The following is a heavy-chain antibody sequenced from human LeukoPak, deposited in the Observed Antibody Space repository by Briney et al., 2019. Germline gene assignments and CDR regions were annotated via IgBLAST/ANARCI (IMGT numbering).Heavy chain of an antibody. V-gene: IGHV4-39*07. Sequence: SETLSLTCTVSGGSISSSSYYWGWIRQPPGKGLEWIGRIYTSGSTNYNPSLKSRVTISVDTSKNQFSLKLSSVTAADTAVYYCARTHCTNGVCPIDSWGQGTLVTVSS. D-gene: IGHD2-8*01. CDR1: GGSISSSSYY. CDR2: IYTSGST. J-gene: IGHJ4*02. CDR3: ARTHCTNGVCPIDS.